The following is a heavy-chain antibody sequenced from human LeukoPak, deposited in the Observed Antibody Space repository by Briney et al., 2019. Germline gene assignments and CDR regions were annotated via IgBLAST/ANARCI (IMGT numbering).Heavy chain of an antibody. CDR1: GGSISSYY. D-gene: IGHD3-22*01. CDR2: IYYSGST. Sequence: SETLSLTCTVSGGSISSYYWSWIRQPPGKGLEWIGYIYYSGSTNYNPSLKSRVTISVDTSKNQFSLKLSSVTAADTAVYYCARDNPFTYYDSSGYVFRAFDIWGQGTMVTVSS. J-gene: IGHJ3*02. CDR3: ARDNPFTYYDSSGYVFRAFDI. V-gene: IGHV4-59*12.